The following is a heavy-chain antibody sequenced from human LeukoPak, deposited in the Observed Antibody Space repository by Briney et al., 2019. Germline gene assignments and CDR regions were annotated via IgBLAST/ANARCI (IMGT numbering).Heavy chain of an antibody. CDR1: GFTVSSNY. V-gene: IGHV3-69-1*01. J-gene: IGHJ3*02. Sequence: PGGSLRLSCAASGFTVSSNYMSWVRQAPGKGLEWVSSITSSSTYYADSVKGRFTISRDNAKNSLYLQMNSLRAEDTAVYYCARERVTTTAFDIWGQGTMVTVSS. CDR3: ARERVTTTAFDI. D-gene: IGHD5-12*01. CDR2: ITSSST.